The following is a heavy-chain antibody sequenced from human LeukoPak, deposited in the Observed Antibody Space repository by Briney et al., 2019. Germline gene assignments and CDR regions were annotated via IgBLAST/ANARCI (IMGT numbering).Heavy chain of an antibody. CDR3: AKLKQWQPHGYFFEY. V-gene: IGHV3-23*01. CDR1: GSTFSSYA. D-gene: IGHD6-19*01. Sequence: GGSLILSCAASGSTFSSYAMSWVRQAPGKGLEWVSTFSGTSTNSYADAVKGRVTISRDNSKNTLYLQMNSLRAEATAVYYCAKLKQWQPHGYFFEYWGQGALVTVAS. J-gene: IGHJ4*02. CDR2: FSGTSTN.